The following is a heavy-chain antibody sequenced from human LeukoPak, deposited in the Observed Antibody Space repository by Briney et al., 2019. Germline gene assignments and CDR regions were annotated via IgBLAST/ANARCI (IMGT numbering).Heavy chain of an antibody. CDR2: IYYSGST. CDR1: DESFSGYY. J-gene: IGHJ6*02. V-gene: IGHV4-30-4*08. D-gene: IGHD3-16*01. Sequence: SETLSLTCAVYDESFSGYYCSWIRQPPGKGLEWIGYIYYSGSTYYNPSLKSRVTISVDTSKNQFSLKLSSVTAADTAVYYCARDDEYYYYGMDVWGQGTTVTVSS. CDR3: ARDDEYYYYGMDV.